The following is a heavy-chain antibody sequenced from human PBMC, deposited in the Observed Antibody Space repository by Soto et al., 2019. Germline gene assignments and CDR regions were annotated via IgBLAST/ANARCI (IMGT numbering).Heavy chain of an antibody. CDR1: GGSISSYY. D-gene: IGHD6-19*01. CDR2: IYSSGST. V-gene: IGHV4-59*01. CDR3: ARRSEWLAFDY. Sequence: VQLQESGPGLVKPSETLSLTCTVSGGSISSYYWSWIRQPPGKALEWIGYIYSSGSTSYNASLKRRVTISVDTSKHQFSLTLSSVTAADTAVYYCARRSEWLAFDYWGQGTLVTVSS. J-gene: IGHJ4*02.